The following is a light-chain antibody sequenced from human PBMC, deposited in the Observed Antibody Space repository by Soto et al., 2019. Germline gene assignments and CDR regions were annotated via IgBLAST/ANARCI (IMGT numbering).Light chain of an antibody. Sequence: EVVLTQSPVPLSLSPGERATLSCRARQSFRGLLAWYQQKPGQAPRLLIYDAYKRATGIPPRFSGSGSGTDFTLTISSLEPEDAAVYYCQQRHMWPITFGQGTRREIK. J-gene: IGKJ5*01. CDR2: DAY. CDR3: QQRHMWPIT. CDR1: QSFRGL. V-gene: IGKV3-11*01.